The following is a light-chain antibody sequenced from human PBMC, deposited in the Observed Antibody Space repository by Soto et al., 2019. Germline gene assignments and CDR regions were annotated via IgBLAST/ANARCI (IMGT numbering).Light chain of an antibody. CDR1: ESVSSSY. Sequence: EMELTRSPGTLSLSPGERATLSCRASESVSSSYLAWYQQKPGQAPRLLIYGASSRATGIADRFSGSGSGTDFTLTISRLEPEDFAVYYCQQYCSSRTFGQGTLLEIK. CDR3: QQYCSSRT. CDR2: GAS. J-gene: IGKJ5*01. V-gene: IGKV3-20*01.